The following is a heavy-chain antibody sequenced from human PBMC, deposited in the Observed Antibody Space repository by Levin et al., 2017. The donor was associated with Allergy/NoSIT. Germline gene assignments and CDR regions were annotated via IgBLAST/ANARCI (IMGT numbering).Heavy chain of an antibody. Sequence: GGSLRLSCAASGFTFSSYAMSWVRLAPGKGLEWLSGITSGGGSRYYADSVEGRFTISRDNSKNILYLQMNSLTDEDTAVYYCASGPGGYSFYFDSWGRGTLVTVSS. CDR3: ASGPGGYSFYFDS. CDR2: ITSGGGSR. J-gene: IGHJ4*02. D-gene: IGHD5-12*01. V-gene: IGHV3-23*01. CDR1: GFTFSSYA.